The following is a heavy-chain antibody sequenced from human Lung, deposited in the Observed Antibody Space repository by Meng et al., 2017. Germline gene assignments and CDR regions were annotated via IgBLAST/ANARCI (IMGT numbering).Heavy chain of an antibody. CDR3: ARERHSTIIRGVIDF. J-gene: IGHJ4*02. CDR1: GGSISGSY. D-gene: IGHD3-10*01. V-gene: IGHV4-34*01. CDR2: INHGGST. Sequence: QVQLQPWGHGLLRPSENLPLTRSVYGGSISGSYWSWIRQSPAKGLEWIGKINHGGSTNYNPSLESRVTISVDTPKNQFSLRLTSMTVADTAVYYCARERHSTIIRGVIDFWGQGALVTVSS.